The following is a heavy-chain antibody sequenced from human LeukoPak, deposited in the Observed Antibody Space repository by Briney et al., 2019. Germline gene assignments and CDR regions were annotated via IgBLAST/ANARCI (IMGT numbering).Heavy chain of an antibody. CDR2: IKHSGST. V-gene: IGHV4-34*01. Sequence: SWXRQPPGKGLEGIGEIKHSGSTNYNPSLKSRVTVSVDTSKNQFSLKLSSVTAADTAVYYCARGHYDSSGYWLSYFDYWGQGSLVTVSS. CDR3: ARGHYDSSGYWLSYFDY. J-gene: IGHJ4*02. D-gene: IGHD3-22*01.